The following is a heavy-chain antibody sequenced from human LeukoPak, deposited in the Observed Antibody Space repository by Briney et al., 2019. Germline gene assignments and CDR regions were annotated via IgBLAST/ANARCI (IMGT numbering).Heavy chain of an antibody. CDR3: ARRPRMYSSGWYGGIDY. J-gene: IGHJ4*02. CDR1: GGSISSGSYY. CDR2: IYTSGST. V-gene: IGHV4-61*02. D-gene: IGHD6-19*01. Sequence: SQTLSLTCTVSGGSISSGSYYWSWIRQPAGKGLEWIGRIYTSGSTNYNPSLKSRVTISTDTSKNQFSLKLSSVTAAYTAVYYCARRPRMYSSGWYGGIDYWGQGTLITVSS.